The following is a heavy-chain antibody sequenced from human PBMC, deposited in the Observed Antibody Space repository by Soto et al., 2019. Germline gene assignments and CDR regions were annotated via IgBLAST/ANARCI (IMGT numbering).Heavy chain of an antibody. Sequence: AASVKVSCKASGYTFTSYDINWVRQATGQGLEWMGWMNPNSGNTGYAQKFQGRVTMTRNTSISTAYMELSSLRSEDTAVYYCARARSAGKRAYYYYYMDVWGKGTTVTVSS. CDR3: ARARSAGKRAYYYYYMDV. CDR2: MNPNSGNT. J-gene: IGHJ6*03. D-gene: IGHD3-3*01. V-gene: IGHV1-8*01. CDR1: GYTFTSYD.